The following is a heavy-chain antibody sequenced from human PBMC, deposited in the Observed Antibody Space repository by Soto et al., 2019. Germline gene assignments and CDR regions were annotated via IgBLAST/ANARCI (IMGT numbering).Heavy chain of an antibody. V-gene: IGHV3-30-3*01. CDR3: ARDLVTMIVVVPFDY. CDR2: ISYDGSNK. CDR1: GFTFSSYA. J-gene: IGHJ4*02. Sequence: LRLSCAASGFTFSSYAMHRVRQAPGKGLEWVAVISYDGSNKYYADSVKGRFTISRDNSKNTLYLQMNSLIAEDTAVYYCARDLVTMIVVVPFDYWGQGTLVTVSS. D-gene: IGHD3-22*01.